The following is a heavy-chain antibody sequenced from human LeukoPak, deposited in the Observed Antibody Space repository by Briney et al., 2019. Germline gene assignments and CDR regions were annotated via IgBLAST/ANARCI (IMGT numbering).Heavy chain of an antibody. D-gene: IGHD5-24*01. CDR1: GGSISSCSHY. V-gene: IGHV4-61*02. CDR3: ARVKKPIGMATINRQGSQEISLGWYFDL. CDR2: IYTSGST. Sequence: PSQTLSLTCTVSGGSISSCSHYWSWIRQPAGKALEWIGRIYTSGSTNYNHSLNSRLTISVDMAKSQFSLKLSSVTAADTAVYYCARVKKPIGMATINRQGSQEISLGWYFDLWGRGTLVTVSS. J-gene: IGHJ2*01.